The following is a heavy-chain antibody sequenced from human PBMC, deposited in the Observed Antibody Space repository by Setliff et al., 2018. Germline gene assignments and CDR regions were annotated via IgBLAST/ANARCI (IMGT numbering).Heavy chain of an antibody. J-gene: IGHJ4*02. CDR3: AKRGDTRTFDY. Sequence: PGGSLRLSCTASGFTFRTYAMSWVRQAPGKGLEWVSAISGNAERTYYADSVKGRFTMSRDISKNTVYLHMTSLRAEDTAMYYCAKRGDTRTFDYWGQGTLVTVSS. CDR1: GFTFRTYA. CDR2: ISGNAERT. D-gene: IGHD5-18*01. V-gene: IGHV3-23*01.